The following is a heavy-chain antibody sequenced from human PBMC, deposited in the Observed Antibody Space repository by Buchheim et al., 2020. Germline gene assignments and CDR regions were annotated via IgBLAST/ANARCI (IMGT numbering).Heavy chain of an antibody. CDR2: IYYSGST. D-gene: IGHD4-17*01. Sequence: QVQLQESGPGLVKPSETLSLTCTVSGGSISSYYWSWIRQPPGKGLEWIGYIYYSGSTYYNPSLKSRVTISVDTSKNQFSLKLSSVTAADTAVYYCARASDYGDTALDYWGQGTL. J-gene: IGHJ4*02. V-gene: IGHV4-59*12. CDR1: GGSISSYY. CDR3: ARASDYGDTALDY.